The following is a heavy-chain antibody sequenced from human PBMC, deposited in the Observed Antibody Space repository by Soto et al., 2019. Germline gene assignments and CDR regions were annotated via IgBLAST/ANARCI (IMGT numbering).Heavy chain of an antibody. J-gene: IGHJ3*02. CDR3: ARRDADDYGDYDPLSRDAFDI. V-gene: IGHV4-4*02. Sequence: QVQLQESGPGLVKPSGTLSLTCAVSSGSISSSNWWSWVRQPPGKGLEWIGEIYHSGSTNYNPSLKSRVTISGDKSKNQFSLKLSSVTAADTAVYYCARRDADDYGDYDPLSRDAFDIWGQGTMVTVSS. D-gene: IGHD4-17*01. CDR2: IYHSGST. CDR1: SGSISSSNW.